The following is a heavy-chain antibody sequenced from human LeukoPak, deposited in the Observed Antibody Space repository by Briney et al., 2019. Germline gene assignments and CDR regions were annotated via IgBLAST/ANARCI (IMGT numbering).Heavy chain of an antibody. CDR3: TTAPSGYAYMNGWHLDY. CDR2: IKSKTDGETT. V-gene: IGHV3-15*01. J-gene: IGHJ4*02. D-gene: IGHD5-18*01. Sequence: PRGSLRLSCAASGFTFNYAWMSWVRQAPGKGLEWVGRIKSKTDGETTDYAAPVKGRFTISRDDSKNTLYLQMNSLKTEDTALYYCTTAPSGYAYMNGWHLDYWGQGALVTVSS. CDR1: GFTFNYAW.